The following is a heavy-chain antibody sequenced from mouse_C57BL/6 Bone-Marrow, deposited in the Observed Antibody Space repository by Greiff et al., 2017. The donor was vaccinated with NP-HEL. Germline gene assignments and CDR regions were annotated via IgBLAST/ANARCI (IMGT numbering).Heavy chain of an antibody. CDR3: ARVGYGSTWGFAY. J-gene: IGHJ3*01. V-gene: IGHV1-18*01. CDR1: GYTFTDYN. D-gene: IGHD1-1*01. Sequence: VQLKQSGPELVKPGASVKIPCKASGYTFTDYNMDWVKQSHGKSLEWIGDINPNNGGTIYNQKFKGKATLTVDKSSSTAYMELRSLTSEDTAVYYCARVGYGSTWGFAYWGQGTLVTVSA. CDR2: INPNNGGT.